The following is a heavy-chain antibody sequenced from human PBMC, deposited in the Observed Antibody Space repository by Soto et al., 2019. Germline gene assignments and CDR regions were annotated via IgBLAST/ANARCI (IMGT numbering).Heavy chain of an antibody. Sequence: GGSLRLSCAASGFTFSSYAMSWVRQAPGKGLEWVSAISGSGGSTYYADSVKGRFTISRDNSKNTLYLQMNSLRAEDTAVYYCAKSNDILTGYYGYYFDYWGQGTLVTVSS. CDR3: AKSNDILTGYYGYYFDY. CDR1: GFTFSSYA. V-gene: IGHV3-23*01. J-gene: IGHJ4*02. CDR2: ISGSGGST. D-gene: IGHD3-9*01.